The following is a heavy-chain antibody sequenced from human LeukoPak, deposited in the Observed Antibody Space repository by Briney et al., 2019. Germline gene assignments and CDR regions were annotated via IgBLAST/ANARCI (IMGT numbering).Heavy chain of an antibody. Sequence: GGSLRLSCAASGFALSSYWMNWVRQAPGKGLEWVVNIKQDGSERYYVDSVKGRFTISRDNGKNSLYLQMNSLRAEDTAVYYCANSHFWSGFYWGQGTLVTVSS. CDR1: GFALSSYW. J-gene: IGHJ4*02. V-gene: IGHV3-7*01. CDR2: IKQDGSER. CDR3: ANSHFWSGFY. D-gene: IGHD3-3*01.